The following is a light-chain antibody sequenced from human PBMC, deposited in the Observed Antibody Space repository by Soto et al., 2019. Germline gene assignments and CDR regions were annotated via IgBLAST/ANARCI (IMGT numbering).Light chain of an antibody. Sequence: EIVLTQSPATLSLSPGERATLSCRASQSVSRYLAWYQQKPGQAPRLLMYYASTRATGIRARFSGSGSGTDFTLTISSLEPADFAVYYCQQRSRTFGQGTKLDIK. CDR1: QSVSRY. CDR2: YAS. V-gene: IGKV3-11*01. CDR3: QQRSRT. J-gene: IGKJ2*01.